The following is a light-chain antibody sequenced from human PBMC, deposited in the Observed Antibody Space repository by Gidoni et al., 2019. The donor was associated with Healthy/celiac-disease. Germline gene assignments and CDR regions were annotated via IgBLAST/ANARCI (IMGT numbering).Light chain of an antibody. CDR3: SSYTSSSTLV. Sequence: QSALTQPASVSGSPWQSITISCTGTSSDVGGYNYVSWYQQHPGKAPKLMIYEVSNRPSGVSNRFSGSKSGNTASLTISGLQAEDEADYYCSSYTSSSTLVFGGGTKLTVL. V-gene: IGLV2-14*01. CDR2: EVS. CDR1: SSDVGGYNY. J-gene: IGLJ2*01.